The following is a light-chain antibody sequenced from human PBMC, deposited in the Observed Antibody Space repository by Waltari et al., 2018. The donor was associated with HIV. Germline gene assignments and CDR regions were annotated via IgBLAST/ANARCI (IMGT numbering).Light chain of an antibody. CDR3: QQYNKWPLT. J-gene: IGKJ4*01. CDR2: GAS. Sequence: EIVMTQSPATLSVSPGERVALSCRASQSVGSALAWYQQKPGQVPRILIYGASNRATGVPARFSGSGSETEFTLTISSLQSEDFAVYYCQQYNKWPLTFGGGTKVEIK. V-gene: IGKV3-15*01. CDR1: QSVGSA.